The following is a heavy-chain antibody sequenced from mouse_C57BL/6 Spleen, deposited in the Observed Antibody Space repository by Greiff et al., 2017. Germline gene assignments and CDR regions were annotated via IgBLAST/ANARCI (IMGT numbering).Heavy chain of an antibody. CDR3: ARGDSSSYAMDY. CDR2: IHPNSGST. D-gene: IGHD1-1*01. CDR1: GYTFTSYW. J-gene: IGHJ4*01. Sequence: VQLQQPGAELVKPGASVKLSCKASGYTFTSYWMHWVKQRPGQGLEWIGMIHPNSGSTNYNEKFKSKATLTVDKSSSKAYMQLSSLTSVDSAVYYCARGDSSSYAMDYWGQGTSVTVSS. V-gene: IGHV1-64*01.